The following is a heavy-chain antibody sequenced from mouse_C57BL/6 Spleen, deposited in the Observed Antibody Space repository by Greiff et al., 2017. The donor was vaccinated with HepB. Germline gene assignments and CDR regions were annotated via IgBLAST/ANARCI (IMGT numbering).Heavy chain of an antibody. J-gene: IGHJ2*01. CDR2: IDPETGGT. D-gene: IGHD1-2*01. V-gene: IGHV1-15*01. CDR1: GYTFTDYE. Sequence: QVQLQQSGAELVRPGASVTLSCKASGYTFTDYEMHWVKQTPVHGLEWIGAIDPETGGTAYNQKFKGKAILTADKSSSTAYMELRSLTSEDSAVYYCTAGGSFFFDYWGQGTTLTVSS. CDR3: TAGGSFFFDY.